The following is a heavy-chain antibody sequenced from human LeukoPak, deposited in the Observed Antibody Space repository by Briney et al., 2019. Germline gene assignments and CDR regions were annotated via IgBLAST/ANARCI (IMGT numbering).Heavy chain of an antibody. CDR2: IYHSGST. J-gene: IGHJ4*02. D-gene: IGHD5-24*01. CDR1: GGSISSGGYY. Sequence: SETLSLTCTVSGGSISSGGYYWSWIRQPPGKGLEWIGYIYHSGSTYYNPSLKSRVTISVDRSKNQFSLKLSSVTAADTAVYYCARAPEMATIIFDYWGQGTLVTVSS. V-gene: IGHV4-30-2*01. CDR3: ARAPEMATIIFDY.